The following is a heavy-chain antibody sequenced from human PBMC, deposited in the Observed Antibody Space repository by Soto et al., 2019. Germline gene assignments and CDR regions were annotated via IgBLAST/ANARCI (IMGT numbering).Heavy chain of an antibody. Sequence: GESLKISCKGSGYSFTNYWISWVRQMPGKGLEWMGRIDPSDSYTSYSPSFQGHVTISADKSVSTAFLQWSSLKASDTAMYYCARLSQLVHDPWGQGTLVTVSS. D-gene: IGHD6-13*01. V-gene: IGHV5-10-1*01. CDR1: GYSFTNYW. CDR2: IDPSDSYT. J-gene: IGHJ5*02. CDR3: ARLSQLVHDP.